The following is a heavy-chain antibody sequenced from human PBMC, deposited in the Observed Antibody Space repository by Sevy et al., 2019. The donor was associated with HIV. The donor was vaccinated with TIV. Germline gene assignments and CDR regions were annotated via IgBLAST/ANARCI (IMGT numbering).Heavy chain of an antibody. V-gene: IGHV3-30*18. CDR1: AFNFSSYG. D-gene: IGHD3-3*01. J-gene: IGHJ3*02. Sequence: GGSLRLSCAASAFNFSSYGMHWVRQAPGKGLEWVAVISYDGSSKYYAESVKGRFTISRDNSKNTLYLQISSLRAEDTAVYDCAKESGSYYDFWSGHDAFDIWGQGTMVTVSS. CDR2: ISYDGSSK. CDR3: AKESGSYYDFWSGHDAFDI.